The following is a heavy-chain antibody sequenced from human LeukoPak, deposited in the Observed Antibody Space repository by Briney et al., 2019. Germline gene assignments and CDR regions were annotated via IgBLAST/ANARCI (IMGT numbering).Heavy chain of an antibody. CDR2: MNPNSGNT. D-gene: IGHD6-13*01. Sequence: ASVKVSCKASGYTFTSYDINWVRQATGQGLEWMGWMNPNSGNTGYAQKFQGRVTMTRNTSISTAYMELSSRRSEDTAVYYCARGEKIAAAEWFDPWGQGTLVTVSS. V-gene: IGHV1-8*01. CDR1: GYTFTSYD. CDR3: ARGEKIAAAEWFDP. J-gene: IGHJ5*02.